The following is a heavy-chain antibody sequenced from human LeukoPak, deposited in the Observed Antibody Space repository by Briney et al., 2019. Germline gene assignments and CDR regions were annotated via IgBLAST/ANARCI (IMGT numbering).Heavy chain of an antibody. V-gene: IGHV4-39*01. CDR3: ARLIVGAINWFDP. D-gene: IGHD1-26*01. CDR1: GGSITSNY. J-gene: IGHJ5*02. Sequence: SETLSLTCTVSGGSITSNYWSWIRQPPGKGLEWIGSIYYSGSTYYNPSLKSRVTISVDTSKNQFSLKLSSVTAADTAVYYCARLIVGAINWFDPWGQGTLVTVSS. CDR2: IYYSGST.